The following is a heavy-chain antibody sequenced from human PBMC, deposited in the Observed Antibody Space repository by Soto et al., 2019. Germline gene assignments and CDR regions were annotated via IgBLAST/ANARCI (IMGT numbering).Heavy chain of an antibody. CDR1: GGTFSSYT. J-gene: IGHJ3*02. D-gene: IGHD2-21*01. CDR2: IIPILGIA. CDR3: ARHCGGDCYPDDACDI. Sequence: QVQLVQSGAEVKKPGSSVKVSCKASGGTFSSYTISWVRQAPGQGLEWMGRIIPILGIANYAQKFQGRVTITADKSTSTAYMELSSLRSEDTAVYYCARHCGGDCYPDDACDIWGQGTMVTVSS. V-gene: IGHV1-69*02.